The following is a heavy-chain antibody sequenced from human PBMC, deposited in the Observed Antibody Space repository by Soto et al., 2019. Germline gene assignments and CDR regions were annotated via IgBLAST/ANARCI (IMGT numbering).Heavy chain of an antibody. CDR3: ASAPYSSGWWAFDY. D-gene: IGHD6-19*01. CDR1: GLTFSSYW. J-gene: IGHJ4*02. V-gene: IGHV3-74*01. Sequence: EVQLVESGGGLVQPGGSLRLSCAASGLTFSSYWMHWVRQAPGKGLVWVSRISTDGSVTTYADSVKGRFTISRDNAKNTLYLQMNRLRTEDTAVYSCASAPYSSGWWAFDYWGQGTLVTVSS. CDR2: ISTDGSVT.